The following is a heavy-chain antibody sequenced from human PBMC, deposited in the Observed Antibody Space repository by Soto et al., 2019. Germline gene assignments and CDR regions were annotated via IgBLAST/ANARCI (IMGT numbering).Heavy chain of an antibody. V-gene: IGHV1-3*01. CDR1: VYTFTAYA. J-gene: IGHJ4*02. Sequence: GASVKVSCKASVYTFTAYALHWVRQAPGHRLEWMGWINAGNGDTKYSHKFQDRVTIYRVTSASTVYMEMSSLRFEDTTVYYCVRDVSSSIDCWGQGTPVTVSS. D-gene: IGHD2-2*01. CDR3: VRDVSSSIDC. CDR2: INAGNGDT.